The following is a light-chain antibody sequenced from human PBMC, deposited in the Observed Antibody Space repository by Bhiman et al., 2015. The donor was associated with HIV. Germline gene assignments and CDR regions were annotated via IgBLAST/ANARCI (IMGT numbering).Light chain of an antibody. Sequence: QSALTQPASVSGSPGQSITISCIGTSSDVGGYNYVSWFQQHPGKAPKLMIYDVSNRPSGVSNRFSGSKSGNTASLTISGLQAEDEADYYCSSYTSSSTYVFGTGTKVTV. J-gene: IGLJ1*01. CDR2: DVS. V-gene: IGLV2-14*03. CDR3: SSYTSSSTYV. CDR1: SSDVGGYNY.